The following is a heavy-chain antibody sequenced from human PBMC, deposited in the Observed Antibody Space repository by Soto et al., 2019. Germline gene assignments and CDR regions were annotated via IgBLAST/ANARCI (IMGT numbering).Heavy chain of an antibody. Sequence: QVQLVQSGAEEKKPGSSVKVSCKASGGTFSSYAISWVRQAPGQGLEWMGGIIPIFGTANYAQKFQGRVTITADESTTRAYMELGSLRCEDTAVYYCARDRGLKIAEAGPSPDLYYGMDVWCQGTTVTVT. CDR2: IIPIFGTA. D-gene: IGHD6-19*01. CDR1: GGTFSSYA. V-gene: IGHV1-69*01. J-gene: IGHJ6*02. CDR3: ARDRGLKIAEAGPSPDLYYGMDV.